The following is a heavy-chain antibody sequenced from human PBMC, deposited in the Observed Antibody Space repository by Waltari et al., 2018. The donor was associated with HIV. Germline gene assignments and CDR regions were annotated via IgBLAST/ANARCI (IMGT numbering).Heavy chain of an antibody. CDR2: IYYTGTT. CDR1: GGSVITSDSY. J-gene: IGHJ6*02. CDR3: ARRPRMAAFYLYYGMDV. Sequence: QLQLQQSGPGLVKPSETLSLTCTVSGGSVITSDSYWHFIRQSPGKGLEWIGNIYYTGTTFYNPSLKSRVTMSADLSRNQFSLRLNSVTAADTAIYYCARRPRMAAFYLYYGMDVWGQGTTVTVSS. V-gene: IGHV4-39*01. D-gene: IGHD2-8*01.